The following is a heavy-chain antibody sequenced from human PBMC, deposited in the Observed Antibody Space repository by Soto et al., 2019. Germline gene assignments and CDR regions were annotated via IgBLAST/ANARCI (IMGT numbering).Heavy chain of an antibody. Sequence: PAGSMALSCEASGFTFSSVSMNWVRQVPGKGLEWVASISSGSSDTWYADSVKGRFIISRDNAQNSLFLQMNTLRPEDTAMYYCARVAFWGPGTQVTVSS. CDR1: GFTFSSVS. CDR3: ARVAF. V-gene: IGHV3-21*01. CDR2: ISSGSSDT. J-gene: IGHJ4*02.